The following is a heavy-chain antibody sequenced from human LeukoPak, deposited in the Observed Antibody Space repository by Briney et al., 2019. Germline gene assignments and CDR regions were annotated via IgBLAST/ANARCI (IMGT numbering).Heavy chain of an antibody. J-gene: IGHJ4*02. V-gene: IGHV3-48*02. CDR2: ISRTRNTI. CDR1: GFTFSDYR. CDR3: ARDLSGSYFDY. D-gene: IGHD1-26*01. Sequence: GGSLRLSCAASGFTFSDYRMNWVRQAPGKGLEWVSYISRTRNTIYYADSVKGRFTIPRDNAKNSLYLQMNSLRDDDTAVYYCARDLSGSYFDYWGQGTLVTVSP.